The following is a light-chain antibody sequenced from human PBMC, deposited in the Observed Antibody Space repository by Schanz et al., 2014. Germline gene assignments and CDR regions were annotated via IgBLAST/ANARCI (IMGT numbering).Light chain of an antibody. CDR1: SSNIGSNY. J-gene: IGLJ3*02. CDR2: SNN. V-gene: IGLV1-47*02. Sequence: QSVLTQPPSASGTPGQRVTISCSGSSSNIGSNYVYWYQQLPGTAPKLLIYSNNQRPSGVPDRFSGSKSGTSASLAIIGLQSEDEADYYCATWDDGLTARVFGGGTKLTVL. CDR3: ATWDDGLTARV.